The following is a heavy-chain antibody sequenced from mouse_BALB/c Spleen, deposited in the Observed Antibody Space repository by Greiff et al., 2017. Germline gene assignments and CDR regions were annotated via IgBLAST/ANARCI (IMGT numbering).Heavy chain of an antibody. CDR3: VVTKLGLRNYYAMDY. D-gene: IGHD3-1*01. V-gene: IGHV1-39*01. Sequence: EVQLQQSGPELEKPGASVKISCKASGYSFTGYNLNWVKQSNGKSLEWIGNIDPYYGGTSYHQKFKGKATLTVDKSSSTAYMQLKSLTSEDSAVYYCVVTKLGLRNYYAMDYWGQGTSVTVSS. CDR2: IDPYYGGT. CDR1: GYSFTGYN. J-gene: IGHJ4*01.